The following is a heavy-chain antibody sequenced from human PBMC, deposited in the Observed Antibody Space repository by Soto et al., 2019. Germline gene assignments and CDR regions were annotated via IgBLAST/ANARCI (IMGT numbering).Heavy chain of an antibody. CDR1: GGSINSYY. CDR2: IYYSGST. J-gene: IGHJ4*02. CDR3: ERHDSPLFPRSGFNS. V-gene: IGHV4-59*08. D-gene: IGHD2-21*01. Sequence: SETLSLTCTVSGGSINSYYWSWIRQPPGKGLEWIGYIYYSGSTNYNPSLKSRVTISVDTSKNQFSLKLSSVTAADTAVDYCERHDSPLFPRSGFNSWARRTLVTVSS.